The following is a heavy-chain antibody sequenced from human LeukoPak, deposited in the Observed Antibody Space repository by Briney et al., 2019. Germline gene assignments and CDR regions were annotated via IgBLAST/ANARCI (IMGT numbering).Heavy chain of an antibody. CDR2: ISGSGGST. J-gene: IGHJ1*01. D-gene: IGHD4-17*01. CDR1: GFTFSSYA. Sequence: GGSLRLSCAASGFTFSSYAMSWVRQAPGKGLEWVSAISGSGGSTYYADSVKGRFTISRDNSKNTLYLQMNSLRAEDTAVYYCAKEAHYGILLAEYLQHWGQGTLVTVSS. CDR3: AKEAHYGILLAEYLQH. V-gene: IGHV3-23*01.